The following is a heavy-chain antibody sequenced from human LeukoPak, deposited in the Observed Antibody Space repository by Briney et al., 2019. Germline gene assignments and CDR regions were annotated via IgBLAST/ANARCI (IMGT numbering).Heavy chain of an antibody. CDR2: IIPIFGTA. CDR1: GYTFTSYG. D-gene: IGHD6-13*01. Sequence: ASVKVSCKASGYTFTSYGISWVRQAPGQGLEWMGGIIPIFGTANYAQKFQGRVTITADESTSTAYMELSSLRSEDTAVYYCARVKGEQQTSFDYWGQGTLVTVSS. V-gene: IGHV1-69*13. CDR3: ARVKGEQQTSFDY. J-gene: IGHJ4*02.